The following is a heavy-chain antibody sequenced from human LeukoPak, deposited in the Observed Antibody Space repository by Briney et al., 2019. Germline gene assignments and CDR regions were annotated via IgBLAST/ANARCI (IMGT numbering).Heavy chain of an antibody. D-gene: IGHD5-18*01. CDR1: GYTFTSYG. Sequence: ASVKVSCKASGYTFTSYGISWVRQAPGQGLEWMGWINPNSGGTNYAQKFQGRVTMTRDTSISTAYMELSRLRSDDTAVYYCARDLYSYGSIDIWGQGTMVTVSS. J-gene: IGHJ3*02. V-gene: IGHV1-2*02. CDR3: ARDLYSYGSIDI. CDR2: INPNSGGT.